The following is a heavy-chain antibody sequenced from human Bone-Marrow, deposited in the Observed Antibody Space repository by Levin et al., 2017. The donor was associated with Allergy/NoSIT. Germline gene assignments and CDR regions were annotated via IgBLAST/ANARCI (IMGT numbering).Heavy chain of an antibody. CDR2: ISYSNAYI. J-gene: IGHJ6*02. CDR1: GFTFSRYT. D-gene: IGHD5/OR15-5a*01. V-gene: IGHV3-21*06. Sequence: PGGSLRLSCAASGFTFSRYTMNWVRQAPGKGLEWVSSISYSNAYIYYADSVKGRFTISRDNAKNSSYLQMNSLRAEDTAVYYCARDKAGSLYLYGMDVWGQGTTVTVSS. CDR3: ARDKAGSLYLYGMDV.